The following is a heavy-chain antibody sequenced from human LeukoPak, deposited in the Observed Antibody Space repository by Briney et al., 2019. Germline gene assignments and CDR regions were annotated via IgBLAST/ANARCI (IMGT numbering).Heavy chain of an antibody. V-gene: IGHV3-23*01. D-gene: IGHD5-18*01. J-gene: IGHJ6*02. CDR1: GFTFSSYA. CDR3: ARNRVDTAMVLYGMDV. Sequence: PGGSLRLSCAASGFTFSSYAMSWVRQAPGKGLEWVSAISGSGGSTYYADSVKGRFTISRDNSKNTLYLKMTSLRAEDTAVYYCARNRVDTAMVLYGMDVWGQGTTVTVSS. CDR2: ISGSGGST.